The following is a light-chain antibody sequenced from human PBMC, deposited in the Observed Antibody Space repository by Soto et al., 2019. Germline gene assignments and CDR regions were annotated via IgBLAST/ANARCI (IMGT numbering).Light chain of an antibody. CDR1: QSVGGN. Sequence: DIVMTQSPATLSVSPGERVTLSCRASQSVGGNVAWYQQRPGQAPRLLISGASTRATGIPARFSGSGSGTDFTLTISRLEPEDFAVYYCQQYGSSPLTFGGGTKVDIK. V-gene: IGKV3-15*01. CDR2: GAS. J-gene: IGKJ4*01. CDR3: QQYGSSPLT.